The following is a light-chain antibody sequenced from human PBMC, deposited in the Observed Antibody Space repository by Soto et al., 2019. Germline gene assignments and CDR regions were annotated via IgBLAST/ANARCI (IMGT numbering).Light chain of an antibody. Sequence: IMVTQSRCNLSLSAGERAPLSCRASQSVNIYLAWYQQKPGQAPRLLIYGPSTRATGVPARFSGRGSGTDFTLSISRLEPEDFAVYHCQQYDDSMTFGQGTKVDIK. CDR2: GPS. CDR3: QQYDDSMT. CDR1: QSVNIY. V-gene: IGKV3-20*01. J-gene: IGKJ1*01.